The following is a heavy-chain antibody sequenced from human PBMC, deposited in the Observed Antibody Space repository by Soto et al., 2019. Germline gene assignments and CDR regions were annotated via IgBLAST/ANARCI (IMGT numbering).Heavy chain of an antibody. J-gene: IGHJ5*02. CDR3: VKDRSDYYDSSGYYYWFDP. CDR1: GFTFSSYA. V-gene: IGHV3-64D*06. D-gene: IGHD3-22*01. CDR2: ISSNGGST. Sequence: PGGSLRLSCSASGFTFSSYAMHWVRQAPGKGLEYVSAISSNGGSTYYADSVKGRFTISRDNSKNTLYLQMSSLRAEDTAVYYCVKDRSDYYDSSGYYYWFDPWGQGTLVTVSS.